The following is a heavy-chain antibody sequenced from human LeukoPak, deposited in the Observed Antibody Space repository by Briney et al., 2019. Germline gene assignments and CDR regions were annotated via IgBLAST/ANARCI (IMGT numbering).Heavy chain of an antibody. Sequence: PGGSLRLSCAASGFTFSSYWMSWVRQAPGKGLEWVANIKQDGSEKYYVDSVKGRFTISRDNAKNSLYLQMNSLRAEDTAVYYCTTDEDWNYARKDVWGQGATVIVSS. J-gene: IGHJ6*02. D-gene: IGHD1-7*01. CDR1: GFTFSSYW. CDR3: TTDEDWNYARKDV. CDR2: IKQDGSEK. V-gene: IGHV3-7*03.